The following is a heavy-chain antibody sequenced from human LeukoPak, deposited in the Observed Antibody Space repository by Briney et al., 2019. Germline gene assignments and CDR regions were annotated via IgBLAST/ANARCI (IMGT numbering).Heavy chain of an antibody. CDR2: ISGSGGAT. D-gene: IGHD5-18*01. CDR1: GFIFSSYA. CDR3: AKNDGYRYGRNYGMDV. J-gene: IGHJ6*02. Sequence: GGSLRLSCAASGFIFSSYAMNWARQAPGQGLEWVSGISGSGGATYYAGSVQGRFTMSRDNSKNTLYLQMNSLRADDTAIYYCAKNDGYRYGRNYGMDVWGQGTTVTVSS. V-gene: IGHV3-23*01.